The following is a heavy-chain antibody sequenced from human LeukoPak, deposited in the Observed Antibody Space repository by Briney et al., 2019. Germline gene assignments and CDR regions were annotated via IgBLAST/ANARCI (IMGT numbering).Heavy chain of an antibody. CDR3: ARLERFTMIVKYYYGMDV. Sequence: GGSLRLSCAASGFTFSSYGMHRVRQAPGKGLEWVAVIWYDGSNKYYADSVKGRFTISRDNSKNTLYLQMNSLRAEDTAVYYCARLERFTMIVKYYYGMDVWGQGTTVTVSS. V-gene: IGHV3-33*01. CDR2: IWYDGSNK. CDR1: GFTFSSYG. J-gene: IGHJ6*02. D-gene: IGHD3-22*01.